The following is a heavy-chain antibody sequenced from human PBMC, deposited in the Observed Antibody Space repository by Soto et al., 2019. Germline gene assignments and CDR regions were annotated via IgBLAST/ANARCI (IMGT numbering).Heavy chain of an antibody. CDR2: IRSKANNYAT. V-gene: IGHV3-73*02. Sequence: EVQLVESGGGLVQPGGSLKLSCAASGFTFSDSAIHWVRQTSGKGLEWVGRIRSKANNYATVYAASPEGRFTISRDDAKNTAHLQMNSLKTEDTAVYYCTRPNDGDYLTFDYWGQGTLVIVSS. J-gene: IGHJ4*02. D-gene: IGHD4-17*01. CDR1: GFTFSDSA. CDR3: TRPNDGDYLTFDY.